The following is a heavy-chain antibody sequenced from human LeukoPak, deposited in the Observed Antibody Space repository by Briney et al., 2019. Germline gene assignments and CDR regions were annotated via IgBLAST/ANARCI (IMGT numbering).Heavy chain of an antibody. CDR1: GFTVSSNY. D-gene: IGHD6-13*01. Sequence: GGSLRLSCAASGFTVSSNYMSWVRQAPGRGLEWVSVIYSGGSTYYADSVKGRFTISRDNSKNTLYLQMNSLRAEDTAVYHCARGSSSSWYELDYWGQGTLVTVSS. V-gene: IGHV3-66*02. CDR3: ARGSSSSWYELDY. CDR2: IYSGGST. J-gene: IGHJ4*02.